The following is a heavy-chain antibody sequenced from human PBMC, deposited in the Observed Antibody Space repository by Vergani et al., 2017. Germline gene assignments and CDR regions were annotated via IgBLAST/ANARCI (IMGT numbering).Heavy chain of an antibody. CDR2: IYTSGST. D-gene: IGHD6-13*01. V-gene: IGHV4-61*02. Sequence: QVQLQESGPGLVKPSQTLSLTCTVSGGSISSGSYYWSWIRQPAGKGLEWIGRIYTSGSTNYNPSLKSRVTISVDTSKNQFSLKLSSVTAADTAVYYCARQSVETWAAAGQPFDYWGQGTLVTVSS. CDR1: GGSISSGSYY. CDR3: ARQSVETWAAAGQPFDY. J-gene: IGHJ4*02.